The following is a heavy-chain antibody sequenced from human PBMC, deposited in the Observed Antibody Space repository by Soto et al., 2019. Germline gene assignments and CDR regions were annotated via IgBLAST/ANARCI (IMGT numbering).Heavy chain of an antibody. CDR2: ISYSRST. CDR3: ARADPDASVGY. Sequence: SETLSLTCTVSGGSMSSYYWTWLRQSPGRGLEWIGYISYSRSTYYNPSLKSRVTISADTSKNQISLRMNSMIAADTAVYYCARADPDASVGYWGQGTLVTVS. CDR1: GGSMSSYY. V-gene: IGHV4-59*01. D-gene: IGHD2-15*01. J-gene: IGHJ4*02.